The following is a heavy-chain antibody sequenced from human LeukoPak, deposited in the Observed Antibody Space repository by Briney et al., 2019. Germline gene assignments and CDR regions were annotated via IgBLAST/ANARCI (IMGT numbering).Heavy chain of an antibody. CDR3: ARAGPSSSWHQFDY. J-gene: IGHJ4*02. CDR2: IYTSGST. CDR1: GYSISSGYY. D-gene: IGHD6-13*01. V-gene: IGHV4-61*02. Sequence: PSETLSLTCTVSGYSISSGYYWGWIRQPAGKGLEWIGRIYTSGSTNYNPSLKSRVTISVDTSKNQFSLKLSSVTAADTAVYYCARAGPSSSWHQFDYWGQGTLVTVSS.